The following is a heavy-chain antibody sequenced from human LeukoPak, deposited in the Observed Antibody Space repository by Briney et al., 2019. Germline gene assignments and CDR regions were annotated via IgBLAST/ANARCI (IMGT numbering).Heavy chain of an antibody. V-gene: IGHV4-30-2*01. Sequence: SETLSLTCAVSGGSISSGGYAWSWIRQPPGKGLEWIGEINHSGSTNYNPSLKSRVTISVDTSKNQFSLKLSSVTAADTAVYYCASLVTRGYWGQGTLVTVSS. D-gene: IGHD4-23*01. CDR2: INHSGST. CDR3: ASLVTRGY. J-gene: IGHJ4*02. CDR1: GGSISSGGYA.